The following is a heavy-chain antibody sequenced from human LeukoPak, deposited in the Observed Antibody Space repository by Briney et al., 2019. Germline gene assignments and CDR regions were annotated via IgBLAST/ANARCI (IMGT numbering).Heavy chain of an antibody. D-gene: IGHD3-10*01. Sequence: ASVTVSCTASGYTFTDYTLNWVRQAPGQGLEWVGWINTNTGDPIYARGFKGRFVLSVDKSVNTAYLEIASLQTEDNAVYYCARSSRGVIGLLDYWGQGTLVTVSS. CDR1: GYTFTDYT. CDR3: ARSSRGVIGLLDY. CDR2: INTNTGDP. J-gene: IGHJ4*02. V-gene: IGHV7-4-1*01.